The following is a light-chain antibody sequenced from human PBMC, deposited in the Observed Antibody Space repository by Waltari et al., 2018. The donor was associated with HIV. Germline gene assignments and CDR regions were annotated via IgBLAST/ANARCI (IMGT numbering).Light chain of an antibody. V-gene: IGKV3-15*01. CDR1: QSLPAN. CDR3: QQNIHWPPYT. Sequence: LTQSPATLSVSPGERVTLSCRASQSLPANLAWYQQRPGQAPRLLIYGASSRATDIPARFTGSGSGTDYTLTISSVQSEDSAVYYCQQNIHWPPYTFGQGTKL. J-gene: IGKJ2*01. CDR2: GAS.